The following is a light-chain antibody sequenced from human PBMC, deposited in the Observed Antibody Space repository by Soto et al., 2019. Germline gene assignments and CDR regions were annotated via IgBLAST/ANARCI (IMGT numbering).Light chain of an antibody. CDR2: AAS. CDR3: QQRHSYPLT. CDR1: QGISSF. V-gene: IGKV1-9*01. J-gene: IGKJ4*01. Sequence: IHLTHAPSCLSASLGDVVTITFRASQGISSFLAWFQQKPGKAPNLLISAASTLQSGVPSRFSGSGSGTEFTLTISSLQPEDFATYYCQQRHSYPLTFGGGTKVDIK.